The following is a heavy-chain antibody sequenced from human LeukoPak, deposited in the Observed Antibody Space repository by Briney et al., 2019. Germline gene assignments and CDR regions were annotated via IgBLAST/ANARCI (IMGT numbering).Heavy chain of an antibody. Sequence: PSETLSLTCTVSGGSISSYYWSWIRQPPGKGLEWIGYIYYSGSTSYNPSLKSRVTISVDTSKNQFSLELSSVTAADTAVYYRARGYSGSYGRFDYWGQGTLVTVSS. CDR3: ARGYSGSYGRFDY. CDR2: IYYSGST. V-gene: IGHV4-59*01. D-gene: IGHD1-26*01. J-gene: IGHJ4*02. CDR1: GGSISSYY.